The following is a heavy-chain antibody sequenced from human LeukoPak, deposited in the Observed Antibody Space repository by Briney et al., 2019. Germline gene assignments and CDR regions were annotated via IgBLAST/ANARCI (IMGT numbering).Heavy chain of an antibody. CDR3: ARDSLLDN. V-gene: IGHV3-7*04. CDR1: GLTFASCW. CDR2: IKQDGSEK. J-gene: IGHJ4*02. Sequence: GGSLRVSHTSSGLTFASCWFSRVRQAPGKGLGWVANIKQDGSEKYYVDSVKGRFTISRDNAKNSLYLQMNSLRAEDTAVYYWARDSLLDNCGQGTLVTVSS.